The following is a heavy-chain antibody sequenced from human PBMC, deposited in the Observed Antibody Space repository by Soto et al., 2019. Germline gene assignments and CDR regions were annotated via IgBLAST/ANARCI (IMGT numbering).Heavy chain of an antibody. Sequence: QITLKESGPPLVKPTQTLTLTCTFSGFSLSTSAVGVGWIRQPPGKALEWLAFIYWDDDKRYSPSLKSSLTITKDTSKNQYVHAMTNMAHVDTATYYCAHMVVAGLTYYFDYWGQGTLVTVSS. CDR3: AHMVVAGLTYYFDY. D-gene: IGHD2-15*01. V-gene: IGHV2-5*02. J-gene: IGHJ4*02. CDR2: IYWDDDK. CDR1: GFSLSTSAVG.